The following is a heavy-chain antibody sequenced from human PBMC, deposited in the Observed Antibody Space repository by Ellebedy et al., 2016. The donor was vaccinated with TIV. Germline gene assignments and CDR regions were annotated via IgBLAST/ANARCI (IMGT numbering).Heavy chain of an antibody. Sequence: GESLKISCAASGFKFSDYQMSWIRQAPGKGLEWVSYITSSSKTNYADSVKGRFTISRDNAKNSLYLQMNSLRVEDTAVYYCARDSDFSSSWYGNAFDIWGQGTMVTVSS. CDR1: GFKFSDYQ. J-gene: IGHJ3*02. D-gene: IGHD6-13*01. V-gene: IGHV3-11*06. CDR3: ARDSDFSSSWYGNAFDI. CDR2: ITSSSKT.